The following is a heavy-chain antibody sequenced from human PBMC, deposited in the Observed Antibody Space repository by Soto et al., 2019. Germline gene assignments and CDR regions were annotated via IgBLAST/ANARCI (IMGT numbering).Heavy chain of an antibody. V-gene: IGHV1-69*01. J-gene: IGHJ6*02. CDR2: IIPLFGTT. CDR3: AAELGFGKLSVV. D-gene: IGHD3-10*01. CDR1: GGTFKNCV. Sequence: QVQVVQSGVEVRMPGSSVKVSCKASGGTFKNCVISWVRQAPGQGLEWMGGIIPLFGTTDFAQRFQGRLTITTDESTTTAYMELSRLRSEDTATYYCAAELGFGKLSVVWGQGTTVIVSS.